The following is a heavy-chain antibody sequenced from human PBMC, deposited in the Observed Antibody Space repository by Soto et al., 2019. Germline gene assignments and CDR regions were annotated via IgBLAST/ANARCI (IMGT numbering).Heavy chain of an antibody. CDR2: INPNTGAT. CDR3: AKEPNFVAVKHAKGGMDV. J-gene: IGHJ6*02. CDR1: GYTFTCYY. Sequence: ASVXVSCKASGYTFTCYYMHWVRQAPGQGLEWMGWINPNTGATNYAQKFQGRVTMTRVTSISTAYMELSSMRSDDTALYYCAKEPNFVAVKHAKGGMDVWGQGTTVTVSS. D-gene: IGHD2-2*01. V-gene: IGHV1-2*02.